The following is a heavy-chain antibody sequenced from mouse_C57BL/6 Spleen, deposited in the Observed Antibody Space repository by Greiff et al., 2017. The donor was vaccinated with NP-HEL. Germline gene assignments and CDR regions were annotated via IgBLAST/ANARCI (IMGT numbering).Heavy chain of an antibody. CDR3: ARRGVVDWYFDV. D-gene: IGHD1-1*01. Sequence: EVNVVESGGGLVQPGGSLKLSCAASGFTFSDYYMYWVRQTPEKRLEWVAYISNGGGSTYYPDTVKGRFTISRDNAKNTLYLQMSRLKSEDTAMYYCARRGVVDWYFDVWGTGTTVTVSS. V-gene: IGHV5-12*01. CDR1: GFTFSDYY. J-gene: IGHJ1*03. CDR2: ISNGGGST.